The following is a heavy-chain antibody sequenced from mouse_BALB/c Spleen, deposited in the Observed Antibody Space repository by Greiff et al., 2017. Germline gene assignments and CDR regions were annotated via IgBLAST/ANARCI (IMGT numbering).Heavy chain of an antibody. J-gene: IGHJ2*01. CDR3: ARDYGSSPFDY. V-gene: IGHV1-54*01. CDR1: GYAFTNYL. CDR2: IYPGDGDT. Sequence: QVQLKQSGAELVRPGTSVKVSCKASGYAFTNYLIEWVKQRPGQGLEWIGQIYPGDGDTNYNGKFKGKATLTADKSSSTAYMQLSSLTSEDSAVYFCARDYGSSPFDYWGQGTTLTVSS. D-gene: IGHD1-1*01.